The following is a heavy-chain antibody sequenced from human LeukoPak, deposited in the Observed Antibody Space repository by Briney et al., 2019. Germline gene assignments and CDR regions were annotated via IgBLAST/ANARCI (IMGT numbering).Heavy chain of an antibody. CDR1: GFTVSSNY. CDR2: ISSSNSYI. V-gene: IGHV3-21*06. Sequence: GGSLRLSCAASGFTVSSNYMSWVRQAPGKGLEWVSSISSSNSYIYYADSVKGRFTISRDNAKNSLYLQMNSLRAEDTAVYYCASTCSDPRCYGEDYWGQGTLVTVSS. J-gene: IGHJ4*02. CDR3: ASTCSDPRCYGEDY. D-gene: IGHD2-2*01.